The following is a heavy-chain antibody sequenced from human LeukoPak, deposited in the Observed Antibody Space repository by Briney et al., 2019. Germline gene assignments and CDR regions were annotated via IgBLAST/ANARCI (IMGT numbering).Heavy chain of an antibody. J-gene: IGHJ5*02. Sequence: ASVKVSCKASGGTFSSYAISWVRQAPGQGLEWMGGIIPIFGTANYAQKFQGRVTITADESTSTAYMELSSLRSEDTAVYYCASTGDNWFDPWGQGTLVTVSS. CDR2: IIPIFGTA. V-gene: IGHV1-69*01. CDR3: ASTGDNWFDP. D-gene: IGHD7-27*01. CDR1: GGTFSSYA.